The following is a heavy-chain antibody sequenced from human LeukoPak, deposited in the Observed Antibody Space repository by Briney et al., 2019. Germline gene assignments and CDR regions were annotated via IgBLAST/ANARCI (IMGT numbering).Heavy chain of an antibody. V-gene: IGHV4-59*01. CDR1: GGSISSYY. J-gene: IGHJ4*02. D-gene: IGHD3-22*01. Sequence: SETLSLTCTVSGGSISSYYRSWIRQPPGKGLECIGYIYYSGSTNYSPSLKSRVTMSVDTSKNQFSLKLSSVTAADTAVYYCARLRGAEYYYDTSGYYYFDYWGQGTLVTVSS. CDR2: IYYSGST. CDR3: ARLRGAEYYYDTSGYYYFDY.